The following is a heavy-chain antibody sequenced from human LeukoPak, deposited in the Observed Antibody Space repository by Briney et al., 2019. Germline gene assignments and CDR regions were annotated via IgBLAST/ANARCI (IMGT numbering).Heavy chain of an antibody. V-gene: IGHV3-30*18. CDR3: ANSWTVYFRGVNY. CDR1: GFTFSSYG. Sequence: QAGRSLRLSCAASGFTFSSYGMHWVRQAPGKGLEWVAVISFDGSNKYYADSVKGRFTIFRDNSKNTLYLQMNSLRAEDTALYYCANSWTVYFRGVNYWGQGTLVTVSS. J-gene: IGHJ4*02. D-gene: IGHD3/OR15-3a*01. CDR2: ISFDGSNK.